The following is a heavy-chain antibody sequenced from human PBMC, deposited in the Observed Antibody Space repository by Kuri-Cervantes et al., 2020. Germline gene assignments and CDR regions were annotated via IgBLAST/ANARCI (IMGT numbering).Heavy chain of an antibody. J-gene: IGHJ4*02. CDR1: GVTFSTLT. CDR3: AKGFMGGPLGIFDS. Sequence: GGSLRLSCAAPGVTFSTLTLNWVRQAPGKGLEWVAYITDNGRATFHADSVKGRFTISRDNSKNTLYLQMNSLRVEDTAVYYCAKGFMGGPLGIFDSWGQGTLVTVSS. D-gene: IGHD3-16*01. V-gene: IGHV3-48*01. CDR2: ITDNGRAT.